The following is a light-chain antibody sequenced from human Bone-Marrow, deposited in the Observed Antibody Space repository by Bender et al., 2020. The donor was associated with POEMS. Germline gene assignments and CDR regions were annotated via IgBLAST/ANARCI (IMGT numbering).Light chain of an antibody. CDR3: CSYAGSYVV. CDR2: AVS. V-gene: IGLV2-11*01. J-gene: IGLJ2*01. CDR1: SSDVGGHIY. Sequence: QSALTQPASVSGSPGQSITISCTGTSSDVGGHIYVSWYQQHPGKAPKVMIDAVSRRPSGVPDRFSGFKSGNTASLTISGLQAEDEADYYCCSYAGSYVVFGGGTKLTVL.